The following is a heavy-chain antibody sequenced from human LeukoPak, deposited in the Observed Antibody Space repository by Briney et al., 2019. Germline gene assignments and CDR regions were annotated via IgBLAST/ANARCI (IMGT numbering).Heavy chain of an antibody. CDR3: ARDPDGATNGGFDY. V-gene: IGHV1-2*02. Sequence: ASVKVSCKASGYTFTGYYMHWARQAPGQGLAWMGWINPNSGGTNYAQKFQGRVTMTRDTSISTAYMELSRLRSDDTAVYYCARDPDGATNGGFDYWGQGTLVTVSS. CDR2: INPNSGGT. D-gene: IGHD1-26*01. CDR1: GYTFTGYY. J-gene: IGHJ4*02.